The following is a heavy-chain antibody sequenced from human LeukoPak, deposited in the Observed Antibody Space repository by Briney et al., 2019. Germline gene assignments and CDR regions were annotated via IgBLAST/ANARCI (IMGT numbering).Heavy chain of an antibody. Sequence: PGGSLRLSCAASGFTFSSYSMNWVRQAPGKGLEWVSSISSSSSYIYYADSVKGRFTISRDNAKNSVYLQMNSLRAEDTAVYYCARVWSSGYTKDYWGQGTLVTVSS. V-gene: IGHV3-21*01. J-gene: IGHJ4*02. CDR1: GFTFSSYS. CDR3: ARVWSSGYTKDY. CDR2: ISSSSSYI. D-gene: IGHD3-22*01.